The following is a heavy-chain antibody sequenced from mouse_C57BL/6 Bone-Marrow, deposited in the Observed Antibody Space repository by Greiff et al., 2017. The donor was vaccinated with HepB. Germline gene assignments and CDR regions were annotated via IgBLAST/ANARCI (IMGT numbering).Heavy chain of an antibody. CDR2: ISSGSSTI. CDR3: ANTWYFDV. Sequence: VQLKESGGGLVKPGGSLKLSCAASGFTFSDYGMHWVRQAPEKGLEWVAYISSGSSTIYYADTVKGRFPISRDHAKNTLFLQMTSLRSEDTAMYYCANTWYFDVWGTGTTVTVSS. V-gene: IGHV5-17*01. J-gene: IGHJ1*03. CDR1: GFTFSDYG.